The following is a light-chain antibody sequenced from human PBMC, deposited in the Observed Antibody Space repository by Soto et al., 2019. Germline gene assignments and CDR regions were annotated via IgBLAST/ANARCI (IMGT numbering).Light chain of an antibody. CDR2: KNN. Sequence: QSVVTQPPSASGTPGQRVTISCSGSSSNIGGNYVYWYQHLPGTAPKVLIYKNNHRPSGVPARCSGSKSDTSASLAISGLRSEDEAHYYCAVWDDSLSGVVFGGGTKLTVL. J-gene: IGLJ3*02. CDR3: AVWDDSLSGVV. CDR1: SSNIGGNY. V-gene: IGLV1-47*01.